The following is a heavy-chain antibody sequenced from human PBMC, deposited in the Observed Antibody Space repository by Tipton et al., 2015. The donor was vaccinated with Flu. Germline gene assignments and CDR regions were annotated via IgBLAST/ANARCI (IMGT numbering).Heavy chain of an antibody. CDR2: ISAYNGNT. D-gene: IGHD2-15*01. V-gene: IGHV1-18*01. CDR1: GYTFTSYG. Sequence: QVQLVQSGAEVKKPGASVKVSCKASGYTFTSYGISWVRQAPGQGLEWMGWISAYNGNTNYAQKLQGRVTMTTDTSTSTAYMELRSLRSDDTAVYYCARDSGDIVVVVAARPRGGDCYRWGQGTLVTVSS. J-gene: IGHJ4*02. CDR3: ARDSGDIVVVVAARPRGGDCYR.